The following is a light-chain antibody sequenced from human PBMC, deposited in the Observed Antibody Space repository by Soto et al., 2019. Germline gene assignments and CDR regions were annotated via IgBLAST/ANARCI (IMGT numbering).Light chain of an antibody. CDR1: SSSIGAGYG. CDR3: QSYDNSLSSWV. CDR2: GNN. J-gene: IGLJ3*02. Sequence: QLVLTQPPSVSGAPGQRVTISCTGSSSSIGAGYGVHWYQQLPGTAPKLLIYGNNNRPSGVPDRFSGSKSGTSASLAITGLQAEDEADYYCQSYDNSLSSWVFGGGTKVTVL. V-gene: IGLV1-40*01.